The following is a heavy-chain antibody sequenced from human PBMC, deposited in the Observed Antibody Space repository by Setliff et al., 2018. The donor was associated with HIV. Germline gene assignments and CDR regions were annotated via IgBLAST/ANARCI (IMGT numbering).Heavy chain of an antibody. CDR3: TRRGADSYYPRPLDV. V-gene: IGHV4-34*01. CDR1: GGSFSDYY. Sequence: SETLSLTCAVYGGSFSDYYWTWIRQSPGKGLEWIGEINHRGSTNYNPSLKSRVTISLDTSKNQFSLRLNSVTAADTAIYYCTRRGADSYYPRPLDVWGKGTTVTVSS. D-gene: IGHD3-10*01. J-gene: IGHJ6*04. CDR2: INHRGST.